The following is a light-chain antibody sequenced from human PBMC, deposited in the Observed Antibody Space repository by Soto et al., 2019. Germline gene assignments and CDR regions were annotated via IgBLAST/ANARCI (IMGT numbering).Light chain of an antibody. CDR2: EVR. V-gene: IGLV2-14*01. CDR1: SSDIGSYNY. CDR3: NSYTSSNTLV. J-gene: IGLJ1*01. Sequence: QSALTQPASVSGSPGQSITISCTGTSSDIGSYNYVAWYQQFPGKTPKLIIYEVRNRPSGVSFRFSGSKSGNTASLTISGLQTEDEADYYCNSYTSSNTLVFGTGTKVTVL.